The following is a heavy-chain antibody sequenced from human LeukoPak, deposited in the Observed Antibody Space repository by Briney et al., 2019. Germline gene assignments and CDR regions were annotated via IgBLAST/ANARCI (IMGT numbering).Heavy chain of an antibody. V-gene: IGHV3-23*01. CDR2: ISGSGGST. Sequence: PGGSLRLSCSVSGFTFSSYDMSWVRQAPGKGLEWVSAISGSGGSTYYADSVKGRFTISRDNSKNTLYLQMNSLRAEDTAVYYCAKDVNWNADAFDIWGQGTMVTVSS. CDR1: GFTFSSYD. CDR3: AKDVNWNADAFDI. J-gene: IGHJ3*02. D-gene: IGHD1-1*01.